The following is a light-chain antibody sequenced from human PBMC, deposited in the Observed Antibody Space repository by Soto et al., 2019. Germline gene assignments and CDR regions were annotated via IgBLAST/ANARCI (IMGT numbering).Light chain of an antibody. CDR2: AAS. J-gene: IGKJ1*01. Sequence: DIQMTQSPSSLSASIGDRVTITCRASQSISTHLSWYQQRPGKAPNLLIYAASSLQRWVPSRFSGSGSGTGFTLTISSLQPEDFSTYYCQQTYVHSTTWTFGQGTKVDIK. CDR3: QQTYVHSTTWT. V-gene: IGKV1-39*01. CDR1: QSISTH.